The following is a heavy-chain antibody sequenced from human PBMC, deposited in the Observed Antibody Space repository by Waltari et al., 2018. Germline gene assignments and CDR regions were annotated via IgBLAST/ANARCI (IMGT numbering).Heavy chain of an antibody. CDR3: ARPRAATQFEFDY. CDR2: LHPGDSDT. D-gene: IGHD2-15*01. J-gene: IGHJ4*02. V-gene: IGHV5-51*01. CDR1: GYSFTSYW. Sequence: EVQLVQSGAEVKKPGESLKISCKGSGYSFTSYWIGWVRQMPGKGLEWMGILHPGDSDTRYSPSVQGQVTISADKSISTAYLQWSSLKASDTAMYYCARPRAATQFEFDYWGQGTLVTVSS.